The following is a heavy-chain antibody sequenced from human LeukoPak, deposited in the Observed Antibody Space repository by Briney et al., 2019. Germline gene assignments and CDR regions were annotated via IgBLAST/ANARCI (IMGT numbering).Heavy chain of an antibody. V-gene: IGHV4-38-2*01. CDR3: ARAGWIITSGIDY. CDR2: VYHTGST. J-gene: IGHJ4*02. Sequence: PSETLSLTCAVSGYSISRGYYWALSRPPPGKGLGGIGTVYHTGSTYYNPSLDSRVTISVHTSKNEFSLNLKSVTAADTAVYYCARAGWIITSGIDYWGQGALVTVSS. CDR1: GYSISRGYY. D-gene: IGHD3-10*01.